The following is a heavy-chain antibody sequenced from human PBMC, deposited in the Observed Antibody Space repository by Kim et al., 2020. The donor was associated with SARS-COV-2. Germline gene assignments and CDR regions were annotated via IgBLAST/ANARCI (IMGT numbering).Heavy chain of an antibody. D-gene: IGHD3-22*01. V-gene: IGHV1-18*04. Sequence: ASVKVSCKASGYTFTSYGISWVRQAPGQGLEWMGWISAYNGNTNYAQKLQGRVTMTTDTSTSTAYMELRSLRSDDTAVYYCARDVLGFAGYYVYNWFDPWGQGTLVTVSS. CDR1: GYTFTSYG. CDR2: ISAYNGNT. CDR3: ARDVLGFAGYYVYNWFDP. J-gene: IGHJ5*02.